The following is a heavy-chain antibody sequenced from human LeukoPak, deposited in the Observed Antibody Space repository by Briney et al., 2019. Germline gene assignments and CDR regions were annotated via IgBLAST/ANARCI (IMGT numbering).Heavy chain of an antibody. V-gene: IGHV4-59*01. Sequence: SETLSLTCTVSGGSISSYYWSWLRQPPGKGLEWIGYIYYSGSTNYNPSLTSRVTISVDTSKNQFSLKLSSVTAADTAVYYCARSGYSYGKFDYWGQGTLVTVSS. CDR3: ARSGYSYGKFDY. D-gene: IGHD5-18*01. CDR1: GGSISSYY. J-gene: IGHJ4*02. CDR2: IYYSGST.